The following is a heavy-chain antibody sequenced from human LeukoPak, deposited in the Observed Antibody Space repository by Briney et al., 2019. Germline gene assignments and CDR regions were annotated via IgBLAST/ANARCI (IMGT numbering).Heavy chain of an antibody. CDR1: GYSISSGYY. J-gene: IGHJ4*02. Sequence: PSETLSLTCAVSGYSISSGYYWGWIRPPPGKGLDWIGSIYHSGSTYYNPSLKSRVTISVDTSKNQFSLKLNSVTAADTAVYYCAKGGNSEYSSSSYWGQGTLVTVSS. CDR3: AKGGNSEYSSSSY. CDR2: IYHSGST. D-gene: IGHD6-6*01. V-gene: IGHV4-38-2*01.